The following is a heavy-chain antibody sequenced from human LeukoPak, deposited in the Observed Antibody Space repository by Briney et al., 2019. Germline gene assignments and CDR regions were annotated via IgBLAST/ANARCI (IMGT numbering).Heavy chain of an antibody. Sequence: GGSLRLSCAASGFTFSSYAMTWVRQAPGKGLEWVSTISDSGDSTYYADSVKGRFTISRDNSKNTLYLQMNSLRVEDTAVYYCAKASAVAYYFDYWGQGTLVTVSS. V-gene: IGHV3-23*01. J-gene: IGHJ4*02. CDR3: AKASAVAYYFDY. CDR1: GFTFSSYA. D-gene: IGHD6-19*01. CDR2: ISDSGDST.